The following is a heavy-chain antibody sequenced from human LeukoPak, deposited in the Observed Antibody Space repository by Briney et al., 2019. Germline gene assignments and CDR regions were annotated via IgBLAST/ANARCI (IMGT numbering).Heavy chain of an antibody. V-gene: IGHV3-30*18. D-gene: IGHD3-22*01. CDR3: AKDRDDDSSGLFDP. J-gene: IGHJ5*02. CDR2: ISYDGSNK. CDR1: GFTFSSYG. Sequence: GGSLRLSCAASGFTFSSYGMHWVRQAPGKGLEWVAVISYDGSNKYYADSVKGRFTISRDNSKNTLYLQMNSLRAEDTAVYYCAKDRDDDSSGLFDPWGQGTLVTVSS.